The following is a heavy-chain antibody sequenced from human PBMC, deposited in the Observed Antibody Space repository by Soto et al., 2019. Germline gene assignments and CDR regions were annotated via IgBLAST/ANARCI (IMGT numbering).Heavy chain of an antibody. CDR3: ARDPPKSSGIDY. D-gene: IGHD3-10*01. CDR2: IIPIFGAA. Sequence: GASVKVSCKASGGTFSSYAISWVRQAPGQGLEWMGGIIPIFGAANYAQNFQGRVTITADKSTSTAYMELSSLRSEDTAVYYCARDPPKSSGIDYWGQGTLVTVSS. CDR1: GGTFSSYA. V-gene: IGHV1-69*06. J-gene: IGHJ4*02.